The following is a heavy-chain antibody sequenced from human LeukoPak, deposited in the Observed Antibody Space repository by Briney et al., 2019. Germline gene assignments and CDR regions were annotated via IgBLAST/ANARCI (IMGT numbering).Heavy chain of an antibody. D-gene: IGHD3-3*01. CDR2: IWYGGSNK. CDR1: GFTFSSYG. V-gene: IGHV3-33*08. Sequence: HPGGSLRLSCAASGFTFSSYGMHWVRQAPGKGLEWVAVIWYGGSNKYYADSVKGRFTISRDNSKNTLYLQMNSLRAEDTAVYYCARPPITISYYFDYWGQGTLVTVSS. CDR3: ARPPITISYYFDY. J-gene: IGHJ4*02.